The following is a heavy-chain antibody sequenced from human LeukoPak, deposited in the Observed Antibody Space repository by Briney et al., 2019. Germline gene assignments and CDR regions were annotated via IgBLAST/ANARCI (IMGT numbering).Heavy chain of an antibody. CDR3: ATLGYCSSTSCLRAFDI. Sequence: GASVKVSCKVSGYTLTELSMHWVRQAPGKGLEWMGGFDPEDGETIYAQKFQGRVTMTEDTSTDTAYMELSSLRSEDTAVYYCATLGYCSSTSCLRAFDIWGQGTMVTVSS. D-gene: IGHD2-2*01. CDR1: GYTLTELS. J-gene: IGHJ3*02. V-gene: IGHV1-24*01. CDR2: FDPEDGET.